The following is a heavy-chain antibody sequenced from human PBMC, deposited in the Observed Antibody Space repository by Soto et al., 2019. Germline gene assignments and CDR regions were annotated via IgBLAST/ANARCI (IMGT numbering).Heavy chain of an antibody. J-gene: IGHJ5*02. Sequence: ASVKVSCKASGYTFTSYDINWVRQATGQGLEWMGRMNPNSGNTGYAQKFQGRVTMTRNTSISTAYMELSSLRSEDTAVYYCARRVTWFGELFSRAHPYNWFDPWGQGTLVTVSS. V-gene: IGHV1-8*01. CDR1: GYTFTSYD. CDR3: ARRVTWFGELFSRAHPYNWFDP. D-gene: IGHD3-10*01. CDR2: MNPNSGNT.